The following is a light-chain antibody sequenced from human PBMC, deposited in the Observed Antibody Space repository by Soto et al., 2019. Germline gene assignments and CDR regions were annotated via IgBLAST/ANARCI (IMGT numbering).Light chain of an antibody. CDR3: QQYSNWPWT. J-gene: IGKJ1*01. CDR2: GAS. V-gene: IGKV3-15*01. CDR1: QSVSSN. Sequence: ELMMTPSPATLSVSPGARATLSGRASQSVSSNFAWFQQKPGQAPRLLIYGASTRATGIPARFSGSGSGTEFTLTISSLQSEDFAVYYCQQYSNWPWTFGQGTKVDIK.